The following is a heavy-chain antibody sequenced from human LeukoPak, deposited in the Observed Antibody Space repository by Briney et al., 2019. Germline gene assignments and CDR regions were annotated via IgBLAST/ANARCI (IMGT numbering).Heavy chain of an antibody. CDR2: IKQDGSEK. J-gene: IGHJ4*02. Sequence: GGSLRLSCAASGFTFSTYWMSWVRQAPGKGLGWVANIKQDGSEKYYVGSVKGRFTISRDNVKNSLYLQMNSLRAEDTAVYYCARAFSYSTNWLDYWGQGTLVTVPS. D-gene: IGHD6-13*01. CDR1: GFTFSTYW. V-gene: IGHV3-7*03. CDR3: ARAFSYSTNWLDY.